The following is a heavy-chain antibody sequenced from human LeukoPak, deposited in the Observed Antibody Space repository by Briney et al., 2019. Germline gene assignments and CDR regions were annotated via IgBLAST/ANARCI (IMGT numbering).Heavy chain of an antibody. Sequence: ASVKVSCKASGYTFTSYGISWVRQAPGQGLEWMGWISAYNGNTNYAQKLQGRVTMTTDTSTSTAYMELRSLRSDDTAVYYWARGGDWEPLRSLFGWFDPWGQGTLVTVSS. V-gene: IGHV1-18*01. D-gene: IGHD1-26*01. CDR2: ISAYNGNT. CDR3: ARGGDWEPLRSLFGWFDP. CDR1: GYTFTSYG. J-gene: IGHJ5*02.